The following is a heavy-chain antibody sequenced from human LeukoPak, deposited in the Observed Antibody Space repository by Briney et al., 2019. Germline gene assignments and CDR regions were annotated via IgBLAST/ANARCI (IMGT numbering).Heavy chain of an antibody. CDR3: ARSWDQYFDY. Sequence: GSLRLSCAASGFTFSSYAMHWVRQAPGKGLEWVAVISYDGSNKYYADSVKGRFTISRDNSKNTLYLQMNSLRAEDTAVYYCARSWDQYFDYWGQGTLVTVSS. CDR1: GFTFSSYA. J-gene: IGHJ4*02. CDR2: ISYDGSNK. V-gene: IGHV3-30-3*01. D-gene: IGHD6-13*01.